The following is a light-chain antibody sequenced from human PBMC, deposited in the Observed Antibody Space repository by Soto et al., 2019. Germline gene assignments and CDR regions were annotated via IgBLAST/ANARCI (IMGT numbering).Light chain of an antibody. CDR2: DAS. J-gene: IGKJ1*01. Sequence: EIVLTQSPATLSLSPGERGTLSCRASQSVSSYLAWYQQKPGQAPRLLMYDASDRATGIPARFSGSGSGTDFTLTISSLEPEDFAVYYCQQRSDLPRTFGQGTKVEIK. CDR3: QQRSDLPRT. CDR1: QSVSSY. V-gene: IGKV3-11*01.